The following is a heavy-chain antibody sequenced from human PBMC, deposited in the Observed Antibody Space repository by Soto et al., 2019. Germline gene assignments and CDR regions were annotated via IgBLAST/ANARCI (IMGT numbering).Heavy chain of an antibody. Sequence: SGPTLVKPTQTLTLTCTFSGFSLSTSGVGVGWIRQPPGKALEWLALIYWDDDKRYSPSLKSRLTITKDTSKNQVVLTMTNMDPVDTATYYCAHQASTSTIFGVVISSPSFDPWGQGTLVTVSS. J-gene: IGHJ5*02. V-gene: IGHV2-5*02. CDR3: AHQASTSTIFGVVISSPSFDP. CDR1: GFSLSTSGVG. CDR2: IYWDDDK. D-gene: IGHD3-3*01.